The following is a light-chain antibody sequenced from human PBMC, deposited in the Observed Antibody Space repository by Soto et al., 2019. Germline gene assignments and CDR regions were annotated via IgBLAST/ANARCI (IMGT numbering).Light chain of an antibody. CDR2: DAS. CDR1: QSVSSY. J-gene: IGKJ2*01. CDR3: QQRSNWPKT. V-gene: IGKV3-11*01. Sequence: EIVLTQSPATLSLSPGERATLSCRASQSVSSYLAWYQQKPGQAPRLLIYDASNRSTGIPARFSGSGSGTDFPLTISSLEREDFAVYYCQQRSNWPKTFGQGTKLEIK.